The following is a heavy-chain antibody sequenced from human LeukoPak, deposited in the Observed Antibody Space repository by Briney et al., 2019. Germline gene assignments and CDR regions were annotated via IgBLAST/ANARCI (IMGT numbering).Heavy chain of an antibody. CDR3: ARENSGWFDP. CDR1: GFTFSSYG. Sequence: PGRSLRLSCAASGFTFSSYGMHWVRQAPGKGLEWVAVIWYVGSNKYYADSVKGRFTISRDNSKNTLYLQMNSLRAEDTAVYYCARENSGWFDPWGQGTLVTVSS. J-gene: IGHJ5*02. D-gene: IGHD4-23*01. CDR2: IWYVGSNK. V-gene: IGHV3-33*01.